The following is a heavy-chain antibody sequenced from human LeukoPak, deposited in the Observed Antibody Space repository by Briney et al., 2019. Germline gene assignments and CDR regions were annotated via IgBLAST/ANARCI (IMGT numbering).Heavy chain of an antibody. CDR2: ISSSGSRI. Sequence: GGSLRLSCAASGLTFSSYAMSWVRQTPGKGLEWVSGISSSGSRIYYADSVKGRFTISRDNSKNTLYLQMNSLRAEDTAVYYCAKAYFYSNTYFDYWGQGTLVTVSS. V-gene: IGHV3-23*01. J-gene: IGHJ4*02. D-gene: IGHD6-13*01. CDR1: GLTFSSYA. CDR3: AKAYFYSNTYFDY.